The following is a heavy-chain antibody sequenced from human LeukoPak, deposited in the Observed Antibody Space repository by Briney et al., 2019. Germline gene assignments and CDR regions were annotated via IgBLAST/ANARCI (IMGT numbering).Heavy chain of an antibody. J-gene: IGHJ4*02. CDR1: GGSISSSSYY. D-gene: IGHD3-10*01. V-gene: IGHV4-39*07. CDR3: ARDLYGSGSTYYFDY. Sequence: SETLSLTCTVSGGSISSSSYYWGWIRQPPGKGLEWIGSIYYSGSTYYNPSLKSRVTISVDTSKNQFSLKLSSVTAADTAVYYCARDLYGSGSTYYFDYWGQGTLVTVSS. CDR2: IYYSGST.